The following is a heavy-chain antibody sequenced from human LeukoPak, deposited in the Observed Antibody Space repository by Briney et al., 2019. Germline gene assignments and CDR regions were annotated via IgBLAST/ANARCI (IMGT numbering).Heavy chain of an antibody. Sequence: SETLSLTCTVSGGSISSYYWSWIRQPAGKGLEWIGRIYTSGSTNYNPSLKSRVTMSVDTSKNQFSLKLSSVTAADTAVYYCARDRRYSSGWASYYYYGMDVWGQGTTVTVSS. CDR2: IYTSGST. V-gene: IGHV4-4*07. D-gene: IGHD6-19*01. CDR1: GGSISSYY. J-gene: IGHJ6*02. CDR3: ARDRRYSSGWASYYYYGMDV.